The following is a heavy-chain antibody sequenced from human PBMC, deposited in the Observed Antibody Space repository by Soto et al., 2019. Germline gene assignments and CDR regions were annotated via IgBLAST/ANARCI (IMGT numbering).Heavy chain of an antibody. Sequence: SETLSLTCTVSGGSISSNYWAWIRQPPGKGLEWIGHSFYTGSTNYSPSLKSRVTISVDTSESHFSLKLSSVTAADTAIYYCARQGGARSAFDVWGQGTMVTVSS. V-gene: IGHV4-59*01. CDR3: ARQGGARSAFDV. CDR1: GGSISSNY. D-gene: IGHD1-26*01. CDR2: SFYTGST. J-gene: IGHJ3*01.